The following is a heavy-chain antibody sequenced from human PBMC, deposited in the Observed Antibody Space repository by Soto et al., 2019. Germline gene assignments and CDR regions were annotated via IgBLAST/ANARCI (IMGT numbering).Heavy chain of an antibody. J-gene: IGHJ4*02. CDR2: TYYRSKWYN. CDR3: ARDRPWGIAVAGLDY. V-gene: IGHV6-1*01. CDR1: GGSVSSNSAA. Sequence: SQSLXLTCAISGGSVSSNSAAWNWIGQSPSRGLEWLGRTYYRSKWYNDYAVSVKSRITINPDTSKNQFSLQLNSVTPEDTAVYYCARDRPWGIAVAGLDYWGQGTLVTVSS. D-gene: IGHD6-19*01.